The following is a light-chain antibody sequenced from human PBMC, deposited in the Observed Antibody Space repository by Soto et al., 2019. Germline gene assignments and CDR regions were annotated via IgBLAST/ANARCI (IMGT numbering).Light chain of an antibody. J-gene: IGKJ1*01. V-gene: IGKV1-39*01. CDR3: QQSYSTLVT. CDR1: QSISTY. Sequence: DIQMTQSPSSLSASVGDRVTITCRASQSISTYLNWYQQKPGKAPKLLIYAASSLQSGVPSRFSGSGSGTDFSLTISSLQPEDFENYYCQQSYSTLVTFGQGTKVAI. CDR2: AAS.